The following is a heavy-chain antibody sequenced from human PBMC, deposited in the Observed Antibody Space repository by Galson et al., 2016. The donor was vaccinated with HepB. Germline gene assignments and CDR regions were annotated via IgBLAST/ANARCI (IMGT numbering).Heavy chain of an antibody. CDR2: ISWDGGST. V-gene: IGHV3-43*01. CDR3: ARQDSYYYYAMDV. J-gene: IGHJ6*02. CDR1: GFTFDDYT. Sequence: SLRLSCAASGFTFDDYTMHWVRQAPGKGPDWVSLISWDGGSTYYADSVKGRFTISRDNSKNSLYLQMNSLRTEDTAFYYCARQDSYYYYAMDVWGLGTTVTVSS.